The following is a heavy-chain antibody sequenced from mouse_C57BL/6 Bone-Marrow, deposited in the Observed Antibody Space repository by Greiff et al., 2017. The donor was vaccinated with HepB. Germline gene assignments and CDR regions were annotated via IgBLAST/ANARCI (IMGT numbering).Heavy chain of an antibody. CDR1: GFNIKDDY. CDR2: IDPENGDT. V-gene: IGHV14-4*01. Sequence: EVQLQQSGAELVRPGASVKLSCTASGFNIKDDYMHWVKQRPEQGLEWIGWIDPENGDTKYASKFQGKATITADTSSNTAYLQLSSLTSEDTAVYYCTSITTVVGMDYWGQGTSVTVSS. CDR3: TSITTVVGMDY. J-gene: IGHJ4*01. D-gene: IGHD1-1*01.